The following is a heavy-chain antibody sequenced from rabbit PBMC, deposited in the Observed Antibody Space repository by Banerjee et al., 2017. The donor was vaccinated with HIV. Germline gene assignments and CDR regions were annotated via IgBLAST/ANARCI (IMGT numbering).Heavy chain of an antibody. Sequence: QSLEESGGDLVKPGASLTLTCTASGIDFSSSYDMCWVRQAPGKGLEWIACIYVGTSGSAYYATWAKGRFTISKTSSTTVTLQMTSLTAADTATYFCARDFAGDSYYYGLDLWGQGTLVTVS. V-gene: IGHV1S40*01. CDR2: IYVGTSGSA. CDR3: ARDFAGDSYYYGLDL. J-gene: IGHJ6*01. CDR1: GIDFSSSYD. D-gene: IGHD8-1*01.